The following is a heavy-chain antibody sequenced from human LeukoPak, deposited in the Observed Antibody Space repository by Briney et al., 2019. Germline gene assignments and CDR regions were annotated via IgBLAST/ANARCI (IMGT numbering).Heavy chain of an antibody. Sequence: GGSLRLYCAASGFTFSSNSMSWVRQAPGKGLEWVSVIGGSGTITYYADSVKGRFTISRDNSKNTLYLQRNSLRADDTAVYYCAKDPRRFDYWGQGTLVTVSS. CDR3: AKDPRRFDY. CDR2: IGGSGTIT. CDR1: GFTFSSNS. V-gene: IGHV3-23*01. J-gene: IGHJ4*02.